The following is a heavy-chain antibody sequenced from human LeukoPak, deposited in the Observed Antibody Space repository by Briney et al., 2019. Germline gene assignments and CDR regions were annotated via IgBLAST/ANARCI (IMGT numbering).Heavy chain of an antibody. CDR1: GGSISGYY. J-gene: IGHJ5*01. CDR3: AREGNTNRENWFDS. CDR2: IYTSGST. Sequence: SSETLSLTCTVSGGSISGYYWTWIRQTAGKGLEWIGRIYTSGSTNYNPSLKSRVTISVDTSKNQFSLKLSSVTAADTAVYYCAREGNTNRENWFDSWGQGTLVTVSS. V-gene: IGHV4-4*07. D-gene: IGHD2-2*01.